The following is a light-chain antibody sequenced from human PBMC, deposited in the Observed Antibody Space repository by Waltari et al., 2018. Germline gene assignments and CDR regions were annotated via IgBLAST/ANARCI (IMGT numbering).Light chain of an antibody. CDR3: ATWDDSLNGRV. J-gene: IGLJ2*01. CDR2: SND. V-gene: IGLV1-44*01. Sequence: QSVLTQPPSASGTPGPRVTLSCSGSGSNIRRNHASWYQQLPGTAPKLLIYSNDQRPLGVPDRFSGSKSGTSASLAIIGLQSEDEADYYCATWDDSLNGRVFGGGTKLTVL. CDR1: GSNIRRNH.